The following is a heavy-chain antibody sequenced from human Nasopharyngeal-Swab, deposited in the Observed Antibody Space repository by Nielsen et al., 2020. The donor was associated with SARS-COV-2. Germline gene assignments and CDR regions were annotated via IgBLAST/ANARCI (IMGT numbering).Heavy chain of an antibody. V-gene: IGHV6-1*01. CDR2: TYYRSQWNY. CDR3: ARIQQQLPGIV. Sequence: SQTLSLTCAISGDSVSSTIAAWHWIRQSPSRGLERLGRTYYRSQWNYDYADSVRGRVTVNPDTSRNQVSLHLNSVTPEDTAVYYCARIQQQLPGIVWGQGTMVIVSS. D-gene: IGHD6-13*01. J-gene: IGHJ3*01. CDR1: GDSVSSTIAA.